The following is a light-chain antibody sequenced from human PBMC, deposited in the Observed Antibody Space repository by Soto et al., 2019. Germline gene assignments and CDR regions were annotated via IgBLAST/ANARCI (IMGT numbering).Light chain of an antibody. CDR1: DVGDKN. Sequence: SYELTQPLSVSVALGQTAKITCGGGDVGDKNLHWYQQKPGQAPVLVIYRDDTRPSGIPERFSGSNSGNTATLTITGAQAGDEADYYCQVWDSSSYVVFGGGTKLTVL. J-gene: IGLJ2*01. V-gene: IGLV3-9*01. CDR2: RDD. CDR3: QVWDSSSYVV.